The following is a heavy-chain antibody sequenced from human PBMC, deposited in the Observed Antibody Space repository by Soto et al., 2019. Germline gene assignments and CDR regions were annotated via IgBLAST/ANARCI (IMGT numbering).Heavy chain of an antibody. V-gene: IGHV3-33*01. D-gene: IGHD3-3*01. Sequence: VQLVESGGGVVQPGRSLRLSCAASGFVYSNYAMHWVRLSPGKGLEWVALIWNDGTKKYYMDSVKGRFTISRDNAKDSLSLQMNSLRGEDTAFYYCARDVGPITIFGEALSGYFDFWGQGTLVTVSS. J-gene: IGHJ4*02. CDR1: GFVYSNYA. CDR2: IWNDGTKK. CDR3: ARDVGPITIFGEALSGYFDF.